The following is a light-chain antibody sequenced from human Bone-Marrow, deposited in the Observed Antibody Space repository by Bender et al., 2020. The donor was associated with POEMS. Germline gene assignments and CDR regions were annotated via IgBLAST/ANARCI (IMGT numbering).Light chain of an antibody. Sequence: QSALTQPPSASGSPGQSVTISCTGTNSDVGAYHYVSWCQQHPGKAPKLLIYEVNKRPSGVSDRFSGSKSGSTASLTISGLQAEDEADYYCSSYTSSNTFVFGGGTKLTVL. CDR3: SSYTSSNTFV. CDR2: EVN. V-gene: IGLV2-8*01. CDR1: NSDVGAYHY. J-gene: IGLJ3*02.